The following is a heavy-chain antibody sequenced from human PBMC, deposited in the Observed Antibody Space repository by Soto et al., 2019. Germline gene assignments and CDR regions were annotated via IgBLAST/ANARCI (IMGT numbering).Heavy chain of an antibody. CDR3: AKELDTAMDDYYYYYGMDV. V-gene: IGHV3-30*18. Sequence: PGGSLRLSCAASGFTFSSYGMHWVRQAPGKGLEWVAVISYDGSNKYYADSVKGRFTISRDNSKNTLYLQMNSLRAEDTAVYYCAKELDTAMDDYYYYYGMDVWGQGTTVTVSS. CDR2: ISYDGSNK. CDR1: GFTFSSYG. J-gene: IGHJ6*02. D-gene: IGHD5-18*01.